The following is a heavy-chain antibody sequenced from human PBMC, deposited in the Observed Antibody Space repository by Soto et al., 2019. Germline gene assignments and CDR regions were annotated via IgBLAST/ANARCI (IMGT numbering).Heavy chain of an antibody. Sequence: AGGSLRLSCEASGFTFSDYYMNWIRQAPGKGLEWVSYISGSHSFTKYADSVKGRFIISRDNARNSLSLQMNSLRADDTAVYYCAKVSKYCSGASCYLDSWGQGTLVTVSS. CDR2: ISGSHSFT. CDR3: AKVSKYCSGASCYLDS. J-gene: IGHJ4*02. CDR1: GFTFSDYY. D-gene: IGHD2-15*01. V-gene: IGHV3-11*06.